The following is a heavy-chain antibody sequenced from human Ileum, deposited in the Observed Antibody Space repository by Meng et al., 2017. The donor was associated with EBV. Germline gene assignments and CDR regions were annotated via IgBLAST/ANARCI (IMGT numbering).Heavy chain of an antibody. CDR3: ARGRDILVTGSERFDY. D-gene: IGHD2-15*01. J-gene: IGHJ4*02. CDR2: IYHSGST. Sequence: LQESGPGLVNASGSLSIICVVSGGSISSSNWWSWVRKPPGKGLEWIGEIYHSGSTNYNPSLKSRVTLSLDASKNHFSLKLTSVTAADTDVYYCARGRDILVTGSERFDYWGQGTLVTVSS. V-gene: IGHV4-4*02. CDR1: GGSISSSNW.